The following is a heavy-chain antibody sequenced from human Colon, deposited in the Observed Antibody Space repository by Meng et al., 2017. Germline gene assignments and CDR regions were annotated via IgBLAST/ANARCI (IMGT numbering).Heavy chain of an antibody. Sequence: QVQLVQSGAEGRKPGASVKVTCKASGYTFTSSDFNWVRQATGRGLEWLGWMNPNNGNTGSAQKFQGRVSMTRDTSIGTAYMELSGLTSEDTAVYYCARTAMLDSWGQGTLVTVSS. V-gene: IGHV1-8*01. D-gene: IGHD2-2*01. J-gene: IGHJ5*01. CDR3: ARTAMLDS. CDR2: MNPNNGNT. CDR1: GYTFTSSD.